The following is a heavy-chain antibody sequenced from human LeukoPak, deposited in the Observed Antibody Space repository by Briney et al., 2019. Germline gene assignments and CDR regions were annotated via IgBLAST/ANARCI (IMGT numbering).Heavy chain of an antibody. J-gene: IGHJ5*02. D-gene: IGHD2-2*01. CDR2: IYYSGST. Sequence: PSETLSLTCAVSGGSISSGGYSWSWIRQPPGKGLEWIGCIYYSGSTYYNPSLKSRVTISVDTSKNQFSLKLSSVTAADTAVYYCARQDCSSTSCYRGGWFDPWGQGTLVTVSS. CDR1: GGSISSGGYS. CDR3: ARQDCSSTSCYRGGWFDP. V-gene: IGHV4-30-4*07.